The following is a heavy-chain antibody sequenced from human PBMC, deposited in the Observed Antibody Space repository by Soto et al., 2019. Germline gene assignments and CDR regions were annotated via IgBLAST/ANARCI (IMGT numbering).Heavy chain of an antibody. CDR2: IYYSGST. CDR3: AREAKGIAAAGTGYYYYGMDV. V-gene: IGHV4-59*01. D-gene: IGHD6-13*01. Sequence: SETLSLTCTVSGGTISSYYWSWIRQPPGKGLEWFGYIYYSGSTNYNPSLKSRVTISVDTSKNQFSLKLSSVTAADTAVYYCAREAKGIAAAGTGYYYYGMDVWGQGTTVTVSS. CDR1: GGTISSYY. J-gene: IGHJ6*02.